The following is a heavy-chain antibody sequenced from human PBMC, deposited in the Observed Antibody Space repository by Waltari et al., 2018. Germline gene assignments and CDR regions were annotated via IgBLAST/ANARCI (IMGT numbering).Heavy chain of an antibody. D-gene: IGHD5-12*01. CDR1: GFTVSSNY. J-gene: IGHJ5*02. CDR2: IYSGVSP. V-gene: IGHV3-53*01. Sequence: EVQLVESGGGLIQPGGSLRLSCAASGFTVSSNYMTWVRQAPGKGLEWVSVIYSGVSPYYADSVKGRFTISRDNSKNTLYLQMNSLRAEDTAVYYCAKQAYNGYGAGFDPWGQGNLVTVSS. CDR3: AKQAYNGYGAGFDP.